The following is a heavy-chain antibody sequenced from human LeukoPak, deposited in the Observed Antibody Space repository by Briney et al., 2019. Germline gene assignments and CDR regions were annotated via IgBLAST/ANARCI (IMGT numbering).Heavy chain of an antibody. V-gene: IGHV4-31*03. Sequence: SETLSLTCTVSGGSISSRGYYWSWIRQHPGKGLEWIGYIYYSGSTYYNPSLKSRVTISVDTSKNQFSLKLSSVTAADTAVYYCARESPYYDFWSGYYPHYYGMDVWGQGTTVTVSS. CDR3: ARESPYYDFWSGYYPHYYGMDV. J-gene: IGHJ6*02. CDR2: IYYSGST. D-gene: IGHD3-3*01. CDR1: GGSISSRGYY.